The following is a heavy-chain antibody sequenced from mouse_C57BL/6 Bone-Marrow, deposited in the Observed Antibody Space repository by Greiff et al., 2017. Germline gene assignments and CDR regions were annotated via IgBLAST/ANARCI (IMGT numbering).Heavy chain of an antibody. CDR3: ARGAYYSHYFDY. CDR1: GYTFTSYG. Sequence: LVESGAELARPGASVKLPCKASGYTFTSYGISWVKQRTGQGLEWIGEIYPRSGNTYYNEKFKGKATLTADKSSSTAYMELRSLTSEDSAVYFCARGAYYSHYFDYWGQGTTLTVSS. V-gene: IGHV1-81*01. J-gene: IGHJ2*01. CDR2: IYPRSGNT. D-gene: IGHD2-12*01.